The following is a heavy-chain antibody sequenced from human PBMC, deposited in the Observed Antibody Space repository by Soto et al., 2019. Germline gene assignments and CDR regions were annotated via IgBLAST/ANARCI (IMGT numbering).Heavy chain of an antibody. D-gene: IGHD3-16*01. CDR2: IYYSGST. Sequence: SETLSLTCTVSGGSISGYYWSWIRQPPGKGLEWIGYIYYSGSTNYNPSLKSRVTISVDTSKNQFSLKLSSVTAADTAVYYCARHYAVIEAFGFDYWGQETRVTVSS. V-gene: IGHV4-59*08. CDR1: GGSISGYY. J-gene: IGHJ4*02. CDR3: ARHYAVIEAFGFDY.